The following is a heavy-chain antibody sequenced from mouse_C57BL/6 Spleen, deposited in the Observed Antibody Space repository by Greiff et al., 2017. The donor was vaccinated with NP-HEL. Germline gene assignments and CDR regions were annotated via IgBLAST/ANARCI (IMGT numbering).Heavy chain of an antibody. J-gene: IGHJ3*01. V-gene: IGHV2-2*01. CDR1: GFSLTSYG. D-gene: IGHD4-1*01. CDR3: ARPWDDRFAY. Sequence: QVQLKQSGPGLVQPSQSLSITCTVSGFSLTSYGVHWVRQSPGKGLEWLGVIWSGGSTDYNAAFISRLSISKDNSKSQVFFKMNSLQADDTAIYYCARPWDDRFAYWGQGTLVTVSA. CDR2: IWSGGST.